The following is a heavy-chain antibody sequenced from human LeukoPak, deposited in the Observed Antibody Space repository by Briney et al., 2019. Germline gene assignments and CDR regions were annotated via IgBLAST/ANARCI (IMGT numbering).Heavy chain of an antibody. J-gene: IGHJ4*02. D-gene: IGHD3-10*01. CDR1: GGSISSGGYS. V-gene: IGHV4-30-2*01. CDR3: ARENYSGSGTPRIDY. CDR2: IYHSGST. Sequence: PSQTLSLTCAVSGGSISSGGYSWSWIRQPPGKGLEWIGYIYHSGSTYYNPSLKSRVTISADRSKNQFSLKLTSVTAADTAVYYCARENYSGSGTPRIDYWGQGTLVTVSS.